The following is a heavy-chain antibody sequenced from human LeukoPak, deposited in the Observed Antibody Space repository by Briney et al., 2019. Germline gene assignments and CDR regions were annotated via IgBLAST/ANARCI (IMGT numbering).Heavy chain of an antibody. CDR1: GFTFSSYA. CDR3: TRRSSAAGRQYFDY. D-gene: IGHD6-13*01. V-gene: IGHV3-15*07. J-gene: IGHJ4*02. CDR2: IKSETDGGTT. Sequence: GGSLRLSCAASGFTFSSYAMHWVRQAPGKGLEWVGRIKSETDGGTTDYAAPVKGTFTISRDDSENTLYLQMNSLKTEDTAVYYCTRRSSAAGRQYFDYWGQGTLVTVSS.